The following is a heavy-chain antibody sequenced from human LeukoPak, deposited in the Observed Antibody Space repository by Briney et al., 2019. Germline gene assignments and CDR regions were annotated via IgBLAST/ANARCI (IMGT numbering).Heavy chain of an antibody. CDR1: GGSISSYC. Sequence: SETLSLTSTVSGGSISSYCWSWIRQPPGKGLEWIGYIYYSGSTNSNPSLKSRVTISVDTSKNQFSLKLSSVTAADTAVYYCARQVWFGELATRLFDPWGQGTLVTVSS. J-gene: IGHJ5*02. V-gene: IGHV4-59*08. CDR3: ARQVWFGELATRLFDP. CDR2: IYYSGST. D-gene: IGHD3-10*01.